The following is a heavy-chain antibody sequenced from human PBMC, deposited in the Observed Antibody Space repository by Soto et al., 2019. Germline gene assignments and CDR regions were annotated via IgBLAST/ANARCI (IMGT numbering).Heavy chain of an antibody. CDR3: ARGLSRDGHNFVSGADY. CDR1: GYTFTGYY. D-gene: IGHD2-2*01. CDR2: INPNSGGT. J-gene: IGHJ4*02. Sequence: ASVKVSCKASGYTFTGYYMHWVRQAPGQGLEWMGWINPNSGGTNYAQKFQGWVTMTRDTSISTAYMELSRLRTDDTAVYYCARGLSRDGHNFVSGADYWGQGTLVTVSS. V-gene: IGHV1-2*04.